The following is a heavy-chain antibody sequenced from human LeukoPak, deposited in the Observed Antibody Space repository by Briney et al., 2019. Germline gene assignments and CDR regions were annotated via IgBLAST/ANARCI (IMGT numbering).Heavy chain of an antibody. D-gene: IGHD2-8*01. CDR3: ARAGVPPPGYYYYGMDV. CDR2: MNQDGSAK. Sequence: GGSLRLSCAASGFIFNNYWMNWVRQAPGKGLEWVANMNQDGSAKVYADSVKGRFTISRDNSKNSLYLQMNSLRAEDTAVYYCARAGVPPPGYYYYGMDVWGQGTTVTVSS. J-gene: IGHJ6*02. CDR1: GFIFNNYW. V-gene: IGHV3-7*01.